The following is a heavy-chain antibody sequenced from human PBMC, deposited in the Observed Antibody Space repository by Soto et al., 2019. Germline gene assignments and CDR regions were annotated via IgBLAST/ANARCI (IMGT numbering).Heavy chain of an antibody. CDR3: ASPVDRAMDDQYYGMDV. D-gene: IGHD5-18*01. Sequence: GESLKISCKGSGYSFTSYWISWVRQMPGKGLEWMGRIDPSDSYTNYSPSFQGHVTISADKSISTAYLQWSSLKASDTAMYYCASPVDRAMDDQYYGMDVWGQGTTVTVSS. V-gene: IGHV5-10-1*01. J-gene: IGHJ6*02. CDR2: IDPSDSYT. CDR1: GYSFTSYW.